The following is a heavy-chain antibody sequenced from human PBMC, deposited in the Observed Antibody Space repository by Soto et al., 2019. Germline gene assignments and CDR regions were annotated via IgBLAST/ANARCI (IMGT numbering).Heavy chain of an antibody. CDR3: ASSPGYNYGYFDY. J-gene: IGHJ4*02. CDR2: IYSGGST. D-gene: IGHD5-18*01. Sequence: GGSLRLSCAASGFTVSSNYMSWVRQAPGKGLEWVSVIYSGGSTYYADSVKGRFTISRDNSKNTLYLQMNSLRAEDTAVYYCASSPGYNYGYFDYWGQGTLVTVSS. CDR1: GFTVSSNY. V-gene: IGHV3-53*01.